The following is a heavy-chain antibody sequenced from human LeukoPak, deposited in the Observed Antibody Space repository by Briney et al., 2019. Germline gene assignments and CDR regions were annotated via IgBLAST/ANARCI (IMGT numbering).Heavy chain of an antibody. D-gene: IGHD5-18*01. CDR3: VKSISGYSYGYYFDY. CDR1: GFTFSRSW. CDR2: VNSDGSTT. V-gene: IGHV3-74*01. J-gene: IGHJ4*02. Sequence: PGGSLRLSCAASGFTFSRSWMHWVRQAPGKGLVWVSRVNSDGSTTRYADSVKGRFTISRDNAKNTLYLQMNSLRAEYTAVYYCVKSISGYSYGYYFDYWGQGTLVTVSS.